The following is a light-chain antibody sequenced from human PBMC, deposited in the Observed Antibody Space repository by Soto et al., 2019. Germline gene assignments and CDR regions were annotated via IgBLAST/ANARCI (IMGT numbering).Light chain of an antibody. J-gene: IGKJ1*01. Sequence: AIPTTQSLSSLSAYTGAIVTITCRASQGISSYLAWYQQKPGKAPKLLIYAASTLQTGVPSRFSGSGSGTDFTLTISCLQSEDFATYYCQQYYSYPQTFGQGTKVDI. CDR1: QGISSY. V-gene: IGKV1-8*01. CDR2: AAS. CDR3: QQYYSYPQT.